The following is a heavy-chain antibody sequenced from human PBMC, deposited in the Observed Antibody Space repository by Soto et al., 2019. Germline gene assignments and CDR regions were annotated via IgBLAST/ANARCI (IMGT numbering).Heavy chain of an antibody. Sequence: EVQLLESGGGLVQPGGSLRLSCAASGFTFSNYAMSWVRQAPGKGLEWVSAISGSGGSTYYVDSVKGRSTIYRDNSENTLYLQMNSLRAENTAVYYCAKDRVVPAAIWTGFDYWGQGTLVTVSS. J-gene: IGHJ4*02. D-gene: IGHD2-2*02. CDR1: GFTFSNYA. V-gene: IGHV3-23*01. CDR2: ISGSGGST. CDR3: AKDRVVPAAIWTGFDY.